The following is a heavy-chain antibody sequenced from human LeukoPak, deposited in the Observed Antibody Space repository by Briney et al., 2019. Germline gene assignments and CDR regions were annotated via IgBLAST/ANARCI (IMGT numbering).Heavy chain of an antibody. CDR2: INPSGGST. V-gene: IGHV1-46*01. D-gene: IGHD3-3*01. Sequence: ASVKVSCKASGYTFTNYYMHWVRQAPGQGLEWMGIINPSGGSTSYAQKFQGRVTMPRDMSTSTVYMELSSLRSEDTAVYYCARDAYYDFWSGYMDVWGKGTTVTVSS. J-gene: IGHJ6*03. CDR1: GYTFTNYY. CDR3: ARDAYYDFWSGYMDV.